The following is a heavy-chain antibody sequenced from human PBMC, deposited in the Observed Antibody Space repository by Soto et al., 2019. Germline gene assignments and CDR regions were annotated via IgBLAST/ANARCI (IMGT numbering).Heavy chain of an antibody. CDR3: AREPLAHSYFDL. CDR1: GGSIGGYY. CDR2: MYNSERT. J-gene: IGHJ4*02. Sequence: SETLSLTCTVSGGSIGGYYWSWIRQPAGKGLEWIGRMYNSERTNYNPSLKSRVTMSMDTSKNQFSLSLTSVTAADTAVYFCAREPLAHSYFDLWGQGTLVTVSS. V-gene: IGHV4-4*07.